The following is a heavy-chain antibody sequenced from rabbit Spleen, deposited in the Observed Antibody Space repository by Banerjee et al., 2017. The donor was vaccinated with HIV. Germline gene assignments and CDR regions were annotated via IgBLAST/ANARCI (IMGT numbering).Heavy chain of an antibody. J-gene: IGHJ3*01. CDR2: IYAAKGST. Sequence: QSLEESGGDLVKPGGSLTLTCTASGFSFSSNWICWVRQAPGKGLEWIGIIYAAKGSTDYASWVNGRFTVSSDNAQSTVDLKMTSLTAADTATYFCARAIVPWLGLTRLDLWGPGTLVTVS. CDR1: GFSFSSNW. V-gene: IGHV1S7*01. D-gene: IGHD4-1*01. CDR3: ARAIVPWLGLTRLDL.